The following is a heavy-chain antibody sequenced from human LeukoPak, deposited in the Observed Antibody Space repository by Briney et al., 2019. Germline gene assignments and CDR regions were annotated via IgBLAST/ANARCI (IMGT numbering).Heavy chain of an antibody. D-gene: IGHD2-2*01. CDR2: INPNSGGT. J-gene: IGHJ4*02. V-gene: IGHV1-2*02. Sequence: EASVKVSFKASGYTFTAYYMHWVRQAPGQGLEWMGWINPNSGGTNYSQKFQGRVTMTRDTSISTAYMELSRLRSDDTAVYYCARDRVVVPAAFDYWGQGTLVTVSS. CDR1: GYTFTAYY. CDR3: ARDRVVVPAAFDY.